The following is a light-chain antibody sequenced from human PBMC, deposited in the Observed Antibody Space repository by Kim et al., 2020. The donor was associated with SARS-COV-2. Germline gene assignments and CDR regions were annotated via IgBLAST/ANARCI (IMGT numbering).Light chain of an antibody. CDR3: LLYCGNPLRGV. CDR2: GTD. Sequence: QTVVTQEPSLTVSPGGTVTLTCASSTGAVTGDSHPNWFQQKPGQAPRPLIFGTDNKHSWTPARFSGSLLGGKAALTLSGVQPEDEAEYYCLLYCGNPLRGVFGGGTQLTVL. V-gene: IGLV7-43*01. J-gene: IGLJ2*01. CDR1: TGAVTGDSH.